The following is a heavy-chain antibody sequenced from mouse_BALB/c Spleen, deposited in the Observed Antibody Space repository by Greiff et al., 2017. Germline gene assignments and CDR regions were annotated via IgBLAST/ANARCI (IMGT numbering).Heavy chain of an antibody. CDR2: IGPANGNT. J-gene: IGHJ4*01. D-gene: IGHD4-1*01. CDR3: ARELYYAMDY. Sequence: EVKLMESGAELVKPGASVKLSCTASGFNIKDTYMHWVKQRPEQGLEWIGRIGPANGNTKYDPKFQGKATITADTSSNTAYLQLSSLTSEDTAVYYCARELYYAMDYWGQGTSVTVSS. CDR1: GFNIKDTY. V-gene: IGHV14-3*02.